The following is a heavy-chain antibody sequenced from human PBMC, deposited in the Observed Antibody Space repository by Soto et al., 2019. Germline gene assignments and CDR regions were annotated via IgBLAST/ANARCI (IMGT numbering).Heavy chain of an antibody. CDR3: ARVIPTVTGTFDYFDY. D-gene: IGHD6-19*01. V-gene: IGHV3-23*01. CDR2: ISGSGGST. CDR1: GFTFSSYA. J-gene: IGHJ4*02. Sequence: PGGSLRLSCAASGFTFSSYAMSWVRQAPGKGLEWVSAISGSGGSTYYADSVKGRLTISRDNSKNTLYLQMNSLRAEDTAVYYCARVIPTVTGTFDYFDYWGQGTLVTVSS.